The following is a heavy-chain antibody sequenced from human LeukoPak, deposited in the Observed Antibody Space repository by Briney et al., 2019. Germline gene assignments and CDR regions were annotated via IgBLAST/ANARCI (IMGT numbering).Heavy chain of an antibody. CDR3: AKTSRANSAYDSPFDY. CDR2: VRGSGTDT. J-gene: IGHJ4*02. Sequence: PGGSLRLSCAASGFTFSTYAMSCVRQAPGKGLEWVSAVRGSGTDTYYADSVKGRFTISRDNSKNTLYLQMNSLRAEDTAIYYCAKTSRANSAYDSPFDYWGQGTLVTVSS. V-gene: IGHV3-23*01. CDR1: GFTFSTYA. D-gene: IGHD5-12*01.